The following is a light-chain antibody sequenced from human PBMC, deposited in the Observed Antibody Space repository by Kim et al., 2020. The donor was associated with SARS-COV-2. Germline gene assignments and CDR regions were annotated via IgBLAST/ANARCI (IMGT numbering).Light chain of an antibody. CDR2: GAS. CDR1: QSVSSSY. J-gene: IGKJ1*01. CDR3: QQYGRSPWT. Sequence: EIVLTQSPGTLSLSPGERATLSCRASQSVSSSYLAWYQQKPGQGPRLLIHGASSRATGIPDRFSGSGSGTDFTLTISRLEPEDFAVYYCQQYGRSPWTFGRGTKVDIK. V-gene: IGKV3-20*01.